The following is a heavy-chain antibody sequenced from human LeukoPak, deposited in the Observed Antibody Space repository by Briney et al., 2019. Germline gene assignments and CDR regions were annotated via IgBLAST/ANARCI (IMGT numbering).Heavy chain of an antibody. J-gene: IGHJ4*02. CDR3: ARGGEDTRIEAYSLDY. Sequence: SETLSLTCAVYGGSFSGYYWSWIRQPPGKGLEWIGEINHSGSTNYNPSLKSRVTISVDTSKDQFSLKLSSVTAADTAVYYCARGGEDTRIEAYSLDYWGQGTLVTVSS. CDR2: INHSGST. CDR1: GGSFSGYY. D-gene: IGHD3-22*01. V-gene: IGHV4-34*01.